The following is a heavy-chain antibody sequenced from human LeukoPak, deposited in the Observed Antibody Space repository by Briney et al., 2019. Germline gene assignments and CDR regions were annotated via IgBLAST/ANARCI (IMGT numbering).Heavy chain of an antibody. D-gene: IGHD1-20*01. CDR2: IYYSGNT. V-gene: IGHV4-59*01. CDR3: ASITGGAFDY. Sequence: SETLSLTCTVSGGSISSYYWSWIRQPPGKVLEWIGYIYYSGNTNYNPSLKSRVTISVDTSKNQFSLKLSSVTAADTAVYYCASITGGAFDYWGQGTLVTVSS. J-gene: IGHJ4*02. CDR1: GGSISSYY.